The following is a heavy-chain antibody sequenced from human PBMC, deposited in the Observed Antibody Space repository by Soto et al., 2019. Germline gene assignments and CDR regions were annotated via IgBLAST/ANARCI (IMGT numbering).Heavy chain of an antibody. D-gene: IGHD6-6*01. J-gene: IGHJ5*02. CDR2: IYYSGST. Sequence: SETLSLTCTVSGGSISSSSYYWGWIRQPPGKGLEWIGNIYYSGSTYYGPSLKSRVTISVDTSKNQVSLKLSSVAAADRAVYYCARLEGGDIAPRPWDWFAPWGQGTLVTVSS. CDR3: ARLEGGDIAPRPWDWFAP. V-gene: IGHV4-39*01. CDR1: GGSISSSSYY.